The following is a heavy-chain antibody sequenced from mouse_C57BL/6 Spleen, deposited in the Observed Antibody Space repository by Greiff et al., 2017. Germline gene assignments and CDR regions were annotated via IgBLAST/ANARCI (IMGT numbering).Heavy chain of an antibody. CDR3: ARIEGWLLRNAMDY. V-gene: IGHV2-9-1*01. CDR1: GFSLTSYA. J-gene: IGHJ4*01. CDR2: IWTGGGT. D-gene: IGHD2-3*01. Sequence: VKLVESGPGLVAPSQSLSITCTVSGFSLTSYAISWVRQPPGKGLEWLGVIWTGGGTNYNSALKSRLSISKDNSKSQVFLKMNSLQTDDTARYYCARIEGWLLRNAMDYWGQGTSVTVSS.